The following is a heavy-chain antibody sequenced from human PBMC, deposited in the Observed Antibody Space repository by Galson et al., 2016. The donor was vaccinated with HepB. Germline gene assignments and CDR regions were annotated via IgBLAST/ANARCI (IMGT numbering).Heavy chain of an antibody. V-gene: IGHV4-59*02. CDR1: GGSVNKNY. J-gene: IGHJ4*02. CDR3: ARGGTKVDY. D-gene: IGHD3-16*01. CDR2: IYYSGIT. Sequence: SETLSLTCTVSGGSVNKNYWSWIRQSPTRGLEWIGFIYYSGITNFNPSLKSRLAMSIDASKNQFSLNLTSVTAADTAVYYCARGGTKVDYWGQGILVTVSS.